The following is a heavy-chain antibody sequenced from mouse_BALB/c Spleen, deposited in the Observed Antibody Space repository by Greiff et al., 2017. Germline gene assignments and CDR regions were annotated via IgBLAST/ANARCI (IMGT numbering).Heavy chain of an antibody. CDR3: AREGYYGSSFYYAMDY. CDR1: GYSFTGYY. D-gene: IGHD1-1*01. V-gene: IGHV1S34*01. J-gene: IGHJ4*01. CDR2: ISCYNGAT. Sequence: LVKTGASVKISCKASGYSFTGYYMHWVKQSHGKSLEWIGYISCYNGATSYNQKFKGKATFTVDTSSSTAYMQFNSLTSEDSAVYYCAREGYYGSSFYYAMDYWGQGTSVTVSS.